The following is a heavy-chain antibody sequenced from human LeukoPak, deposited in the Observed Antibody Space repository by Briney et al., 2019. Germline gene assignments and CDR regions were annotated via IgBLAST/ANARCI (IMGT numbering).Heavy chain of an antibody. CDR2: ISAYNGNT. Sequence: ASVKVSCKASGYTFTSYGISWVRQAPGQGLEWMGWISAYNGNTNYAQKLQGRVTMTRDTSITTAYMELSSLRSEDTAVYYCASRGYCSGGSCYSAGYWGQGTLVTVSS. V-gene: IGHV1-18*01. J-gene: IGHJ4*02. CDR3: ASRGYCSGGSCYSAGY. CDR1: GYTFTSYG. D-gene: IGHD2-15*01.